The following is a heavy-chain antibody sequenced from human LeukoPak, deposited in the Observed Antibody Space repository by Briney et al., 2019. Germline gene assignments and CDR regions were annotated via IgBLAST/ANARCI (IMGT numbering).Heavy chain of an antibody. D-gene: IGHD1-1*01. CDR1: GFTFSSYG. CDR3: ARERKYDSNFDF. J-gene: IGHJ4*02. CDR2: IRYDGSNK. Sequence: GGSLRLSCAASGFTFSSYGMHWVRQAPGKGLGWVAFIRYDGSNKYYADSVKGRFTISRDNSKDTLYLQMNSLRAEDTAVYYCARERKYDSNFDFWGQGTLVTVSS. V-gene: IGHV3-30*02.